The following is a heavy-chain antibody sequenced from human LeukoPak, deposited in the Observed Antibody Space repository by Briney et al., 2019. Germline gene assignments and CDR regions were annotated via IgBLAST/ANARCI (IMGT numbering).Heavy chain of an antibody. V-gene: IGHV3-48*02. CDR1: GFTFSSYS. CDR3: ARHDYAGNSGDY. D-gene: IGHD4-23*01. Sequence: GGSLRLSCAASGFTFSSYSMDWVRQTPGKGLEWVSYIGTSSSIIYYADSVKGRFTISRDNAKNSLYLQMNSLRDEDTAVYYCARHDYAGNSGDYWGQGTLVTVSS. J-gene: IGHJ4*02. CDR2: IGTSSSII.